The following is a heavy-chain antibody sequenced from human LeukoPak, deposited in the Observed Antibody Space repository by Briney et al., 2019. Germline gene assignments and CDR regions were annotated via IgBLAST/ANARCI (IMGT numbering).Heavy chain of an antibody. V-gene: IGHV1-8*01. CDR1: GYTFTSYE. D-gene: IGHD3-10*01. CDR2: MNPNSGDT. J-gene: IGHJ5*02. CDR3: ARSGFGSGISFDL. Sequence: ASVKVSCKSSGYTFTSYESNWVRQAPGQGLEWMGWMNPNSGDTGYPQKFQGRVTMTRDTSITTAYMELSSLRSEDTAVYYCARSGFGSGISFDLWGQGTLVTVSS.